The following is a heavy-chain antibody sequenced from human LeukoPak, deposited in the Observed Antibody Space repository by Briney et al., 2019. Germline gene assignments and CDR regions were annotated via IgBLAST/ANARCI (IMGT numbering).Heavy chain of an antibody. Sequence: SETLSLTCTVSGGSISNWGWIRQPPGKGLEWIGSISYSGNTYYNPSLKSRVTMSVDTTKNQFSLKLSSVTAADTAVYYYSRLRPARRMLSVRATGNYFDYWGQGALVTVSS. D-gene: IGHD3-10*01. J-gene: IGHJ4*02. CDR1: GGSISN. CDR2: ISYSGNT. CDR3: SRLRPARRMLSVRATGNYFDY. V-gene: IGHV4-39*01.